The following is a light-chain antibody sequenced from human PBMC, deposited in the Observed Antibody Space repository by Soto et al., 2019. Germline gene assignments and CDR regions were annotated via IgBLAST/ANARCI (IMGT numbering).Light chain of an antibody. V-gene: IGKV1-39*01. CDR1: ESIDNW. CDR2: AAS. J-gene: IGKJ1*01. Sequence: DIQMTQSPSTLSASVGDTVTITCRASESIDNWLAWYQQKPGKAPKLLIYAASSLQSGVPSRFSGSGSGPDFTLTIASLQPEDSATYYCQQSYNLPWTFGPGTKVDI. CDR3: QQSYNLPWT.